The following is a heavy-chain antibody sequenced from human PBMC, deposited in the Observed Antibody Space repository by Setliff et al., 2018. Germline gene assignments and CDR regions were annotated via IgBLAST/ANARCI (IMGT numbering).Heavy chain of an antibody. CDR1: GASIRNYY. Sequence: PSETLSLTCTVSGASIRNYYWTWIRQPPGKGLEWIGYVHFTGSTNYNPSLKSRVTMSADVSKNQFSLKLSSVTAADTAVYYCARKVEQWLTSHFDQWGQGALVTVSS. D-gene: IGHD6-19*01. J-gene: IGHJ4*02. CDR2: VHFTGST. CDR3: ARKVEQWLTSHFDQ. V-gene: IGHV4-59*01.